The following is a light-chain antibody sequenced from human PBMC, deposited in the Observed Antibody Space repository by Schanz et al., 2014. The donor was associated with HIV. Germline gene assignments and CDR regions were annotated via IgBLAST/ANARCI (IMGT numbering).Light chain of an antibody. CDR2: EVY. CDR3: SSYATTKDLL. J-gene: IGLJ2*01. CDR1: SNDVGTYKL. Sequence: QSALTQPASVSASPGQSITISCSGSSNDVGTYKLVSWYQQHPGQAPRLMIFEVYRRPSGVSNRFSGSKSGNTASLTISGLQAEDEADYYCSSYATTKDLLFGGGTKLTVL. V-gene: IGLV2-23*02.